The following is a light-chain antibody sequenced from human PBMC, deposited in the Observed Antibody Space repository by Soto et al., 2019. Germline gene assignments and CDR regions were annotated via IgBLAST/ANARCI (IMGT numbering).Light chain of an antibody. CDR1: QGINSW. Sequence: DIQMTQSPSFVSASVGDRVNITCRASQGINSWLAWYQQKPGKAPKLLIYAAFSLQSGVPSRFSGSGSGADFTLTISSLQPEDFATYYCQQANTFPHTFGQGTKLEIK. V-gene: IGKV1-12*01. J-gene: IGKJ2*01. CDR3: QQANTFPHT. CDR2: AAF.